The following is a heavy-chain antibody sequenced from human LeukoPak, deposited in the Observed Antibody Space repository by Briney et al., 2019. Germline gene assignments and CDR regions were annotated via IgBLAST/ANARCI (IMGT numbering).Heavy chain of an antibody. J-gene: IGHJ5*02. CDR1: GGSVSSGSYY. D-gene: IGHD2-2*01. V-gene: IGHV4-61*03. Sequence: SETLSLTCTVSGGSVSSGSYYWSWIRQPPGKGLEWIGYIYYSGSTYYNPSLKSRLTISVDTSKNYFSLKLSSVTAADTAVYYCARVLGYCSSSSCYGWFDPWGQRTLVTVSS. CDR2: IYYSGST. CDR3: ARVLGYCSSSSCYGWFDP.